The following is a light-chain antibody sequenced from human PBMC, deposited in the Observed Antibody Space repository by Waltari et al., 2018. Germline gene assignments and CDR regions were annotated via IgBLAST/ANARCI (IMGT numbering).Light chain of an antibody. CDR2: DVS. J-gene: IGLJ2*01. Sequence: QSALTQPASVSGSPGQSVTIFCTGTSNDVGGYNSFSWYQEHPGQAPRFIIYDVSDRPSGVSDRFSGSKSGNTASLTISGLQAEDEADYYCSSQSSNNVVLFGGGTKLTVL. CDR1: SNDVGGYNS. CDR3: SSQSSNNVVL. V-gene: IGLV2-14*01.